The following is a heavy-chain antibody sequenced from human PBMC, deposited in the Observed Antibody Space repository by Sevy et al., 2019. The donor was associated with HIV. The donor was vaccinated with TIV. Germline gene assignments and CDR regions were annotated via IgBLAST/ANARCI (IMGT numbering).Heavy chain of an antibody. V-gene: IGHV3-48*02. J-gene: IGHJ5*02. CDR1: GFTFSTYS. CDR2: ISRTSTTT. D-gene: IGHD3-22*01. CDR3: AREAYYYDSREENLFDP. Sequence: GGSLRLSCKASGFTFSTYSMHWVRQAPGKGLEWVSSISRTSTTTYYADSAKGRFTISRDNAKNSLYLQMNSLRDEDTAVYYCAREAYYYDSREENLFDPLGQGTLVTVSS.